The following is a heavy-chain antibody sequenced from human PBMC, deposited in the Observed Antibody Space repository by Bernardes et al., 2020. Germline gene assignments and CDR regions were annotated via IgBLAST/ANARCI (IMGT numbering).Heavy chain of an antibody. D-gene: IGHD2-8*02. V-gene: IGHV3-23*01. Sequence: GGSLRLSCAASGFTFSNYAMTWVRQAPGKGLEWVSSISGSGGSPYYADSVKGRFTISRDNSKNTLYLQLNSLRAEDTAVYYCAKGPAYIVLVLYADVFDIWGQGTMVTVSS. J-gene: IGHJ3*02. CDR1: GFTFSNYA. CDR3: AKGPAYIVLVLYADVFDI. CDR2: ISGSGGSP.